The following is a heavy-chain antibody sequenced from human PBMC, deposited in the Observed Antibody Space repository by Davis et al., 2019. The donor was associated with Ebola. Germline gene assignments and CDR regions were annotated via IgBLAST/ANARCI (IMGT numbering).Heavy chain of an antibody. CDR1: GFTFDDYG. CDR3: ARDAPNGGYYPFDY. D-gene: IGHD3-22*01. V-gene: IGHV3-20*04. CDR2: INWNGGST. Sequence: PGGSLRLSCAASGFTFDDYGMSWVRQAPGKGLEWVSGINWNGGSTGYADSVKGRFTISRDNAKNSLYLQMNSLRAEDTAVYYCARDAPNGGYYPFDYWGQGTLVTVSS. J-gene: IGHJ4*02.